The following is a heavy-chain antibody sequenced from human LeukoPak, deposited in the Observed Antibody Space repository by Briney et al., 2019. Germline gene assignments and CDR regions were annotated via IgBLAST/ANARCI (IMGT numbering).Heavy chain of an antibody. CDR1: GFTFSSYA. CDR3: AREPYYYDSSGYYRDY. V-gene: IGHV3-23*01. CDR2: ISGGSGGT. D-gene: IGHD3-22*01. Sequence: GGSLRLSCAASGFTFSSYAMTWVRQAPGKGLEWVSAISGGSGGTYYADSVKGRFTISRDNSKNTLYLQMNSLRAEDTAVYYCAREPYYYDSSGYYRDYWGQGTLVTVSS. J-gene: IGHJ4*02.